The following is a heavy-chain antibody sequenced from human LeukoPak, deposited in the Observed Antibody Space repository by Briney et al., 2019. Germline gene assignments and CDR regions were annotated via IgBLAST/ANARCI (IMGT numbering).Heavy chain of an antibody. V-gene: IGHV3-21*01. J-gene: IGHJ4*02. Sequence: PGGSLRLSCAASGFTFSSYSMNWVRQAPGKGLEWVSSISSSSSYIYYADSVKGRFTISRDNAKNSLYLQMNSLRAEDTAVYYCASRGDYAANDSDYWGQGTLVTVSS. D-gene: IGHD4-17*01. CDR1: GFTFSSYS. CDR2: ISSSSSYI. CDR3: ASRGDYAANDSDY.